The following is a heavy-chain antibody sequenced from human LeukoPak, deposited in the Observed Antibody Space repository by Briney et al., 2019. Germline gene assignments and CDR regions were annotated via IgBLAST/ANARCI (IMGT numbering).Heavy chain of an antibody. CDR1: GGSFSGYY. Sequence: SETLSLTCAVYGGSFSGYYWSWIRQPPGKGLEWIGEINHSGSTYYNPSLKSRVTIAVETSKNQFSLKLSSVTAADTAVYYCASLRGITMVRGVSAPWGQGTLVTVSS. D-gene: IGHD3-10*01. CDR3: ASLRGITMVRGVSAP. J-gene: IGHJ5*02. CDR2: INHSGST. V-gene: IGHV4-34*01.